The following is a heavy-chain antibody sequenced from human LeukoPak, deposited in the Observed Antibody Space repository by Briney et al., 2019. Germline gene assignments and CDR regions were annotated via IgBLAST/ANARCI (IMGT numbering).Heavy chain of an antibody. D-gene: IGHD3-10*01. CDR3: TRVAGVRGVKYYYYMDV. CDR1: GFPFGDYA. Sequence: GVLRLSCTASGFPFGDYAMSWVRQAPGKGLEWVGFIRSKAYGATTEYAASVKGRLTISRDDSKSIAYLQMNSLKTEDTAVYYCTRVAGVRGVKYYYYMDVWGKGTTVTISS. V-gene: IGHV3-49*04. CDR2: IRSKAYGATT. J-gene: IGHJ6*03.